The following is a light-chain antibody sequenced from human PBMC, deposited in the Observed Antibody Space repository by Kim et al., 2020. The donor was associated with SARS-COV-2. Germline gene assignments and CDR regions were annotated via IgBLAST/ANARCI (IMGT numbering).Light chain of an antibody. Sequence: PGGAVILTCASSRGAVTDCHFPYWFQQKPGQAPRTLIYDTNNKDSWTSARFLGSLLGGKAALTVSGAQPEDEAEYYCLLFYDGVGIFGGGTQLTVL. CDR2: DTN. CDR3: LLFYDGVGI. J-gene: IGLJ2*01. CDR1: RGAVTDCHF. V-gene: IGLV7-46*01.